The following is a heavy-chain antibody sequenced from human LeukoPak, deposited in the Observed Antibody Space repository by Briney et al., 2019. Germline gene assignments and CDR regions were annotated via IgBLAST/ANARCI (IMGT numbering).Heavy chain of an antibody. CDR1: GGSISSGGYY. D-gene: IGHD2-2*02. CDR2: IYYSGST. Sequence: TLSLTCTVSGGSISSGGYYWSWIRQHPGKGLEWIGYIYYSGSTYYNPSLKSRVTISVDTSKNQFSLKLSSVTAADTAVYYCARERGYCSSTSCYTGNFDYWGQGTLVTVSS. CDR3: ARERGYCSSTSCYTGNFDY. V-gene: IGHV4-31*03. J-gene: IGHJ4*02.